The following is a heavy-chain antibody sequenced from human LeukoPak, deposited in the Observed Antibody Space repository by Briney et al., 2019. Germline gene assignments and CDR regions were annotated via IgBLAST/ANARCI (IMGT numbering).Heavy chain of an antibody. CDR1: GFTVSSYW. CDR2: ISSSSSYI. J-gene: IGHJ4*02. Sequence: GGSLRLSCVASGFTVSSYWMSWVRQAPGKGLEWVSSISSSSSYIYYADSVKGRFTISRDNAKNSLYLQMNSLRAEDTAAYYCARAGTHTDDYWGQGTLVTVSS. V-gene: IGHV3-21*01. CDR3: ARAGTHTDDY. D-gene: IGHD2-2*02.